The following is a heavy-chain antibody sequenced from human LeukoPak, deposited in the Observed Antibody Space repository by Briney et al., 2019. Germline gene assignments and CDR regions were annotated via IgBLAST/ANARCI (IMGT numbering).Heavy chain of an antibody. CDR3: ARDDGIVGATGGYFDY. D-gene: IGHD1-26*01. J-gene: IGHJ4*02. Sequence: GASVKVSCKASGGTISSYTISWERQAPGQGLEWMGRIIPILGIANYAQKFQGRVTITADKSTSTAYMELSSLRSEDTAVYYCARDDGIVGATGGYFDYWGQGTLVTVSS. V-gene: IGHV1-69*04. CDR2: IIPILGIA. CDR1: GGTISSYT.